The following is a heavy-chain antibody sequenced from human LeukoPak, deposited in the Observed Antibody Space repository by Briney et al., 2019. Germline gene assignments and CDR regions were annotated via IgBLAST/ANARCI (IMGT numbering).Heavy chain of an antibody. D-gene: IGHD1-26*01. CDR2: IYPGDSDT. CDR3: ARGSGSYHTAYMN. J-gene: IGHJ4*02. Sequence: PGESLKISCKGSGYSFTSYWIGWVRQLPGKGLEWMGIIYPGDSDTRYSPSFQGQVTISADKCLSTAYLQWSSLKASATAMYYCARGSGSYHTAYMNWGQGSPVTVSS. V-gene: IGHV5-51*01. CDR1: GYSFTSYW.